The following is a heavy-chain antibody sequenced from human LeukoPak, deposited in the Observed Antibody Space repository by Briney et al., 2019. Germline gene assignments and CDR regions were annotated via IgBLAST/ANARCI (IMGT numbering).Heavy chain of an antibody. D-gene: IGHD3-10*01. V-gene: IGHV3-48*03. CDR1: GFTFSSYE. J-gene: IGHJ4*02. CDR2: ISSSGSTT. CDR3: ARDGSGSTGPY. Sequence: GGSLRLSCAASGFTFSSYEMNWVRQAPGKGLEWVSYISSSGSTTYYADSVKGRFTISRDNAKNSPYLQMNSLRAEDTAVYYCARDGSGSTGPYWGQGTLVTVSS.